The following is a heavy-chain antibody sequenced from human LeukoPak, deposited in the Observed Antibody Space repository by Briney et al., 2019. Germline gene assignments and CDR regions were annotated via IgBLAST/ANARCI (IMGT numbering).Heavy chain of an antibody. D-gene: IGHD2-15*01. CDR2: IYLSGST. CDR1: GGSISSGSYY. J-gene: IGHJ3*02. Sequence: SETLSLTCTVSGGSISSGSYYWSWIRQPAGKGLEWIGHIYLSGSTSLNSSLKSRVTISLDTSKNKFSLKLRSVTAADTAVYYCARFELLGVVVDAFDIWGQGTMVTVSS. CDR3: ARFELLGVVVDAFDI. V-gene: IGHV4-61*09.